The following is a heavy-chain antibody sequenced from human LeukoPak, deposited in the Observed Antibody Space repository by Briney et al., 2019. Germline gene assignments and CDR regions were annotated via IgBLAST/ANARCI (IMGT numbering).Heavy chain of an antibody. J-gene: IGHJ3*02. V-gene: IGHV1-69*05. CDR2: IIPVFGTA. D-gene: IGHD6-19*01. CDR1: GGTFSSYA. Sequence: SVKVSCKASGGTFSSYAISWVRQAPGQGLEWMGRIIPVFGTANYAQKFQGRVTITTDESTSTAYMELSSLRSEDTAVYYCASRFWSSGWYRDAFDIWGQGTMVTVSS. CDR3: ASRFWSSGWYRDAFDI.